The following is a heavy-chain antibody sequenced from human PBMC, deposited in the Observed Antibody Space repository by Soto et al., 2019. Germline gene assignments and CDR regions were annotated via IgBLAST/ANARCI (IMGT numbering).Heavy chain of an antibody. J-gene: IGHJ4*02. CDR1: GFTFNNYA. CDR2: IWKDGSTR. D-gene: IGHD3-22*01. CDR3: AREPSYDSSAYWCDY. V-gene: IGHV3-33*01. Sequence: QVQLVESGGGVLQPGRSLRLSCAASGFTFNNYAFHWVRQSPGKGLEWVAFIWKDGSTRYYVDSVKGRFTISRDNSKNTVYLEMNTLRAEDTAMYYCAREPSYDSSAYWCDYWGQGTLVTVSS.